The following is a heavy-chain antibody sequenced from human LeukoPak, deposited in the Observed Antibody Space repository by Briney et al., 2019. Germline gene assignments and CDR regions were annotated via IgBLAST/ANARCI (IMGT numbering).Heavy chain of an antibody. Sequence: ASVKVSCKASGYTFTRYYMHWVRQAPGQGLEWMGWINPNSGGTNYAQKFQGRVTMTRDTSISTAYMELSRLRSDDTAVYYCARGLSYGSGSYYYYYYMDVWGKGTTVTVSS. D-gene: IGHD3-10*01. CDR3: ARGLSYGSGSYYYYYYMDV. CDR1: GYTFTRYY. J-gene: IGHJ6*03. V-gene: IGHV1-2*02. CDR2: INPNSGGT.